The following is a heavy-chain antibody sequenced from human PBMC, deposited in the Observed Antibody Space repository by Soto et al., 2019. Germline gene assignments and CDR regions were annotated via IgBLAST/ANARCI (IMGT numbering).Heavy chain of an antibody. J-gene: IGHJ6*02. Sequence: GGSLRHSCAASGFTFSSYAMSWVRQAPGKGLEWVSAISGSGGSTYYADSVKGRFTISRDNSKNTLYLQMNSLRAEDTAVYYCAKEKAATNYYYYYGMDVWGQGTTVTVSS. V-gene: IGHV3-23*01. D-gene: IGHD2-15*01. CDR2: ISGSGGST. CDR1: GFTFSSYA. CDR3: AKEKAATNYYYYYGMDV.